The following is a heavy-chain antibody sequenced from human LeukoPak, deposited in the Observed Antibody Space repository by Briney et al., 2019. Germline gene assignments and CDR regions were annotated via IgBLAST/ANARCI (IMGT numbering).Heavy chain of an antibody. D-gene: IGHD3-3*01. CDR2: IKNKANSYAT. J-gene: IGHJ4*02. Sequence: PGGSLRLSCVVSGFTFSSYGMHWVRQASGKGLEWVGRIKNKANSYATAYAASVKGRFTISRDDSKNTAYLQMNSLKTEDTAVYYCTSPYSDGPVGHWGQGTLVTVSS. CDR1: GFTFSSYG. V-gene: IGHV3-73*01. CDR3: TSPYSDGPVGH.